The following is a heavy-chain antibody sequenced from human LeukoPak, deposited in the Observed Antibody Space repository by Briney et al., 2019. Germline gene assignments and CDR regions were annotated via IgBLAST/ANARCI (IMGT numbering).Heavy chain of an antibody. J-gene: IGHJ4*02. D-gene: IGHD5-24*01. Sequence: GGSLRLSCAASGFTFSSYGMHWVRQAPGKGLEWVAVISYDGSNKYYADSVKGRFTISRDNSKNTLYLQMNSLRAEDTAVYYCAKDETRDGYNLGATDYWGQGTLVTVSS. CDR2: ISYDGSNK. CDR3: AKDETRDGYNLGATDY. CDR1: GFTFSSYG. V-gene: IGHV3-30*18.